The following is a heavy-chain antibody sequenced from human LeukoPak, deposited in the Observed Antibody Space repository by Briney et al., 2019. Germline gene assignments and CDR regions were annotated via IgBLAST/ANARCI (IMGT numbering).Heavy chain of an antibody. J-gene: IGHJ4*02. D-gene: IGHD5-12*01. CDR2: ISSSGSTI. CDR3: ARVGYDVIDY. CDR1: GFTFSSYE. V-gene: IGHV3-48*03. Sequence: GGSLRLSCAASGFTFSSYEMNWVRQAPGKGLEWVSYISSSGSTIYYADSVKGRFTISRDNAKNSLYLQMNSLRAEDTAVYYCARVGYDVIDYWGQGTLVTVSS.